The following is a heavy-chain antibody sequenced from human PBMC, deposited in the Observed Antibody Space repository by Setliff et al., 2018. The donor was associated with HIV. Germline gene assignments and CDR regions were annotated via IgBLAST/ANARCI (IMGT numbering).Heavy chain of an antibody. Sequence: PSETLSLTCAVSGFSISNGYYWGWIRQPPGKGLEWIGSIHHSGSTNYNPSLKSRVTISVDTSKNQFSLKLSSVTAADTAVYYCARGLPPKYCSGGSCYSEKAYYFDYWGQGTLVTVSS. CDR3: ARGLPPKYCSGGSCYSEKAYYFDY. D-gene: IGHD2-15*01. CDR1: GFSISNGYY. V-gene: IGHV4-38-2*01. J-gene: IGHJ4*02. CDR2: IHHSGST.